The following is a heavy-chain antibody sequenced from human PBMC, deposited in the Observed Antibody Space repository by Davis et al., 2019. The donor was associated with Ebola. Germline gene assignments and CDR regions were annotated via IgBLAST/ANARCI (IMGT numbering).Heavy chain of an antibody. J-gene: IGHJ6*04. CDR2: IYYSGST. D-gene: IGHD2-15*01. CDR3: ARAGGYCSGGSCYSGVRYYYYGMDV. Sequence: PSETLSLTCTVSGGSISSYYWSWIRQPPGKGLEWIGYIYYSGSTNYNPSLKSRVTISVDTSKNQFSLKLSSVTAADTAVYYCARAGGYCSGGSCYSGVRYYYYGMDVWGKGTTVTVSS. V-gene: IGHV4-59*01. CDR1: GGSISSYY.